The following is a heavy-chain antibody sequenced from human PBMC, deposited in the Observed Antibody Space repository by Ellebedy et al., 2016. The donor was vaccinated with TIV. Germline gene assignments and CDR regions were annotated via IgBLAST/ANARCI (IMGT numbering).Heavy chain of an antibody. CDR2: IRSKANSYAT. J-gene: IGHJ4*02. CDR1: GFTFSGSA. Sequence: GGSLRLXCAASGFTFSGSAMHWVRQASGKGLEWVGRIRSKANSYATAYAASVKGRFTISRDDSKNTAYLQMNSLKTEDTAVYYCTMDVDTAMVVPLSFGYWGQGTLVTVSS. V-gene: IGHV3-73*01. CDR3: TMDVDTAMVVPLSFGY. D-gene: IGHD5-18*01.